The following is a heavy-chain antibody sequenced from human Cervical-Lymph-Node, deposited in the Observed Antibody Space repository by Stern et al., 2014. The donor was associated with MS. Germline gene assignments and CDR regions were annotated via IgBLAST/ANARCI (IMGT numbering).Heavy chain of an antibody. CDR1: GGLFRTHA. CDR2: IIAIFGTT. D-gene: IGHD5-18*01. J-gene: IGHJ6*02. V-gene: IGHV1-69*01. Sequence: QVQLVQSGPEVRKPGSSVKVSCKASGGLFRTHAISWVRQAPGQGLEWMGGIIAIFGTTKYAQKFQGRVYIIVDESTSTVYMELSSLRHEDTALYYCAREAGYSFSYYGMDVWGQGTSVTVSS. CDR3: AREAGYSFSYYGMDV.